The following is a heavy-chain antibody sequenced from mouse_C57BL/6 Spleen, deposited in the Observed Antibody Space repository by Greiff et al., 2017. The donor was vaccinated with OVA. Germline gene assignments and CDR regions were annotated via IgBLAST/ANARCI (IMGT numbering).Heavy chain of an antibody. V-gene: IGHV1-55*01. CDR1: GYTFTSYW. CDR3: ASYGSSHYFDY. D-gene: IGHD1-1*01. Sequence: VQLQQPGAELVKPGASVKMSCKASGYTFTSYWITWVKQRPGQGLEWIGDIYPGSGSTNYNEKFKSKATLTVDTPSSTAYMQLSSLTSEDSAVYYCASYGSSHYFDYWGQGTTLTVSS. J-gene: IGHJ2*01. CDR2: IYPGSGST.